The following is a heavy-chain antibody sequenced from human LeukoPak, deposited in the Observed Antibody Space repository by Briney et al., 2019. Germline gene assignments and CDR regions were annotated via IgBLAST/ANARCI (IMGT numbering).Heavy chain of an antibody. V-gene: IGHV5-51*01. CDR2: IYPGDSDT. CDR3: ARVLMTTVRSMDV. Sequence: GESLKISCKGSGYSFTNYWIGWVRQMPGKGLEWMGIIYPGDSDTIYSPSFQGQVTISADKSISTAYLQWSSLKASDTAMYYCARVLMTTVRSMDVWGKGTTVTVSS. CDR1: GYSFTNYW. J-gene: IGHJ6*03. D-gene: IGHD4-11*01.